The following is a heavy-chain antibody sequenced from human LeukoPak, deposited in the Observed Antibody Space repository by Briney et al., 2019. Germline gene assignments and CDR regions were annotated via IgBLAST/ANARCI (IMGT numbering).Heavy chain of an antibody. CDR3: ARGRYCSGGSCSNWFDP. J-gene: IGHJ5*02. Sequence: ASVKVSCKASGYTFTSYDINWVRQATGQGLVWMGWMNPNSGNTGYAQRFQGRVTMTRNTSISTAYMELSSLRSEDTAVYYCARGRYCSGGSCSNWFDPWGQGTLVTVSS. CDR1: GYTFTSYD. D-gene: IGHD2-15*01. V-gene: IGHV1-8*01. CDR2: MNPNSGNT.